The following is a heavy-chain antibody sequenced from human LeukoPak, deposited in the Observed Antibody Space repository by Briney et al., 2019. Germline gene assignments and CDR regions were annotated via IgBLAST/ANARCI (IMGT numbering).Heavy chain of an antibody. D-gene: IGHD5-24*01. Sequence: ASVKVSCKASGYTFTSYYMHWVRQAPGQGLEWMGIINPSGGSTSYAQKFQGRVTMTRDTSISTAYMELSRLRSDDTAVYYCARAISINPLQYWGQGTLVTVSS. CDR2: INPSGGST. CDR3: ARAISINPLQY. CDR1: GYTFTSYY. V-gene: IGHV1-46*01. J-gene: IGHJ4*02.